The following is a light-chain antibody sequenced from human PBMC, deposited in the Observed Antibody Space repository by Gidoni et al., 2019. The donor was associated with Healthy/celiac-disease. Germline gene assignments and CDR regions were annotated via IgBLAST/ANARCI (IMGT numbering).Light chain of an antibody. V-gene: IGKV1-39*01. Sequence: IQMTQSPSSLSASVGDRVTITCRASQSISSYLNWYQQKPGKAPKLLIYAASSLQSGVPSRFSGSGSGTDFTLTISSLQPEDFATYYCQQSYSTPRSTFXQXTKVEIK. CDR2: AAS. CDR1: QSISSY. CDR3: QQSYSTPRST. J-gene: IGKJ1*01.